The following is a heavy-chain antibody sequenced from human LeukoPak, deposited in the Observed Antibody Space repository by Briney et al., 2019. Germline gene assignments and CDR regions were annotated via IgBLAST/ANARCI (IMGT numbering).Heavy chain of an antibody. CDR2: IHYSGIT. J-gene: IGHJ4*02. D-gene: IGHD3-10*01. CDR3: ASQQVGGFFDY. V-gene: IGHV4-31*03. CDR1: GGSISNGDYY. Sequence: SQTLSLTCIVSGGSISNGDYYWSWIRQHPGKGLEWMGYIHYSGITYYYPSLKSRVTISVDTSKNQFSLKLSSVTAADTAVYYCASQQVGGFFDYWGQGTLVTVSS.